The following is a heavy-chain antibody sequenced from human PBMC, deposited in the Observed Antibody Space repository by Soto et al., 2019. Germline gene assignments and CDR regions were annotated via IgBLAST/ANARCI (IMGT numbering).Heavy chain of an antibody. Sequence: EVQLVESGGIVVQPGGSLRLSCAASGFIFDDYTMHWVRQGPGKGLEWVAMIKCDGSQTDYGDFVRGRFTISRDNSRNSLYLHMNNLKSEDTALYYGARELNISVVGALGYWGWGTRGSVSS. CDR1: GFIFDDYT. V-gene: IGHV3-43*01. CDR2: IKCDGSQT. D-gene: IGHD6-19*01. CDR3: ARELNISVVGALGY. J-gene: IGHJ4*02.